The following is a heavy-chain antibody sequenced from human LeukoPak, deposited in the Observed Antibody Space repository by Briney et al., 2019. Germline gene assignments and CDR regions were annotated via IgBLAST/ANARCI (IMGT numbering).Heavy chain of an antibody. V-gene: IGHV4-59*01. D-gene: IGHD2-15*01. Sequence: SETLSLTCTVSGGSISSYYWSWIRQPQGKGLEWIGYIYYSGSTNYNPSLKSRVTISVDTSKNQFSLKLSSVTAADTAVYYCARGARVARGAFDIWGQGTMVTVSS. J-gene: IGHJ3*02. CDR2: IYYSGST. CDR3: ARGARVARGAFDI. CDR1: GGSISSYY.